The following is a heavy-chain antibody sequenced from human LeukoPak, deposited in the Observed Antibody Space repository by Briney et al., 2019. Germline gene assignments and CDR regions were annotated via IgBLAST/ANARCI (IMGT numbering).Heavy chain of an antibody. Sequence: GGSLRLSCAASGFTFKRYHMSWVRQARGKGVEWVSSISGSGGNTYYADSVKGRFTISRDDSKNTLYLQMNSLRAEDTAVYYCAKDSPVATRWGQGTLVTVSS. CDR3: AKDSPVATR. CDR1: GFTFKRYH. J-gene: IGHJ4*02. CDR2: ISGSGGNT. D-gene: IGHD1-26*01. V-gene: IGHV3-23*01.